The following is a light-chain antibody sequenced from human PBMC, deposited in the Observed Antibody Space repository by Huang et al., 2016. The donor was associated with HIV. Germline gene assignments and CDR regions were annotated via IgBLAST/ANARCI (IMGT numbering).Light chain of an antibody. V-gene: IGKV1-39*01. CDR1: QNLNNY. J-gene: IGKJ2*01. CDR3: QQTHSTPPYT. Sequence: DIHMTQSPSSLSASVGDRVTITCRASQNLNNYLNGYQQKPGKVPKLLIYGASTLQSGVPSRFSGSGSGTDCTLTISSLQSEDLATYYCQQTHSTPPYTFGQGTKVEI. CDR2: GAS.